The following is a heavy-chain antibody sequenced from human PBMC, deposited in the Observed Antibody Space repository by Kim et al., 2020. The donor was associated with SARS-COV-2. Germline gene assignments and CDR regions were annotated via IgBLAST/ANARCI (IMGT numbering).Heavy chain of an antibody. CDR2: GRA. Sequence: GRAYYNPSLKGRVTISVDTSKNTFSLKLSSVTAADTVVYYCARYYGDFDYWGQGTLVTVSS. J-gene: IGHJ4*02. D-gene: IGHD3-3*01. CDR3: ARYYGDFDY. V-gene: IGHV4-31*02.